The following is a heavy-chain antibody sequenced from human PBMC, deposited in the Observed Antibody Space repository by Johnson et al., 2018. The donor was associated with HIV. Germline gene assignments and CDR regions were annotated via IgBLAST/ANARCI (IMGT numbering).Heavy chain of an antibody. CDR3: ARRSWAFDAFDI. V-gene: IGHV3-33*01. D-gene: IGHD1-26*01. Sequence: QVQLVESGGGVVQPGRSLRLSCAASGFTFSSYGMHWVRQAPGKGLEWVAVIWYDGSNKYYADSVKGRFTISRDNSKNTLYLQMNSLRAEDTAVYYCARRSWAFDAFDIWGRGTMVTVSS. CDR1: GFTFSSYG. CDR2: IWYDGSNK. J-gene: IGHJ3*02.